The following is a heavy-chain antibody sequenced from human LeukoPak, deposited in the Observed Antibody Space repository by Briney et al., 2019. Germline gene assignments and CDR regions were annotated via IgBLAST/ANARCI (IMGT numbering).Heavy chain of an antibody. CDR3: AMQQNSLFDY. V-gene: IGHV1-2*02. J-gene: IGHJ4*02. CDR2: IHPNSGVT. Sequence: ASVKVSSKASGGTFSNYAVSWVRQAPGQGLEWMGWIHPNSGVTKYAQKFQGRVTLTRDTSISTAYMELTRLTSYDPAVYYCAMQQNSLFDYWGQGTLVTVSS. CDR1: GGTFSNYA. D-gene: IGHD6-13*01.